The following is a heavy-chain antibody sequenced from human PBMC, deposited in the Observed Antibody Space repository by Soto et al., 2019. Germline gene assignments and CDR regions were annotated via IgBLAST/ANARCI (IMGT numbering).Heavy chain of an antibody. CDR3: TREVMKGGGDDAFDV. CDR2: INPNIGAT. CDR1: GYTFICYY. J-gene: IGHJ3*01. Sequence: APVKVSCKASGYTFICYYIHGVRQAPGQGLEWMGWINPNIGATNLAQKFQGWVTMTRDTSTNTAYLELSRLKSDDTAVYFCTREVMKGGGDDAFDVWGQGTMVTVSS. D-gene: IGHD3-16*01. V-gene: IGHV1-2*04.